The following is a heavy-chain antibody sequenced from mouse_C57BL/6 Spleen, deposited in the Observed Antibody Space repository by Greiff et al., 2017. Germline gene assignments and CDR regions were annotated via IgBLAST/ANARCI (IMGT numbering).Heavy chain of an antibody. CDR3: AAGITTVVAPFDY. D-gene: IGHD1-1*01. CDR2: IWSGGST. J-gene: IGHJ2*01. Sequence: QVQLKQSGPGLVQPSQSLSITCTVSGFSLTSYGVHWVRQSPGKGLEWLGVIWSGGSTDYNAAFISRLSISKDNSKSQVFFKINSLQADDTAIYYCAAGITTVVAPFDYWGQGTTLTVSS. CDR1: GFSLTSYG. V-gene: IGHV2-2*01.